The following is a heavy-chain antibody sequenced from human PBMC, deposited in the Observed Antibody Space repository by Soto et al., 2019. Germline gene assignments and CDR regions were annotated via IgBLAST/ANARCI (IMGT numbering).Heavy chain of an antibody. CDR1: GFTFSGYG. D-gene: IGHD3-22*01. Sequence: QVQLVESGGGVVQPGRSLRLSCAASGFTFSGYGFHWVRQAPGKGLEWVAVIWYDGSKKYYADSVKGRFTISRDNSKNTVYLQMDSLRAEDTAVYYCARDTDTSSHYSRFDPWGQGTLVTVS. V-gene: IGHV3-33*01. J-gene: IGHJ5*02. CDR3: ARDTDTSSHYSRFDP. CDR2: IWYDGSKK.